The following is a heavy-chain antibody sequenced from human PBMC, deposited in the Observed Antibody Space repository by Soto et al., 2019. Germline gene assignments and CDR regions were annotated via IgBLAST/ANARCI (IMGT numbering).Heavy chain of an antibody. D-gene: IGHD2-15*01. Sequence: EVQVVESGGGLVQPGGSLRLSCAASGFTFSSYSMNWVRQAPGKGLEWVSYISSSSSTKFYADSVKGRFTISRDNARNSLDLQMNRLGGEDTAVYYCARDIDGGGQGTLVTVSS. V-gene: IGHV3-48*01. CDR3: ARDIDG. J-gene: IGHJ4*02. CDR2: ISSSSSTK. CDR1: GFTFSSYS.